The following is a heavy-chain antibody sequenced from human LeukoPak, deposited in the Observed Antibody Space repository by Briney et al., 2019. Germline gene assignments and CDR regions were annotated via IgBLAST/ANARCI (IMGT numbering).Heavy chain of an antibody. CDR2: INTDGSST. V-gene: IGHV3-74*01. Sequence: GGSLRLSCAASGFTFSSYWMHWVRQAPGKGLVWVSRINTDGSSTSYADSVKGRFTISRDNAKNTLYLQMNSLRAEDTAVYYCARDQGDFWSGYYLYYFDYWGQGTLVTVSS. CDR3: ARDQGDFWSGYYLYYFDY. D-gene: IGHD3-3*01. CDR1: GFTFSSYW. J-gene: IGHJ4*02.